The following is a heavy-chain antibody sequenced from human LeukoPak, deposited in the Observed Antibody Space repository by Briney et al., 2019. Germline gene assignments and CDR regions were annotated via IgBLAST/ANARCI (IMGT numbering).Heavy chain of an antibody. CDR3: TTEVLPA. V-gene: IGHV3-15*01. J-gene: IGHJ1*01. D-gene: IGHD3-10*01. CDR2: IKSKTDGGTT. CDR1: GFTFSNVW. Sequence: GGSLRLSCAASGFTFSNVWMRWVRQAPGKGREWVGRIKSKTDGGTTDYAATVKGRFSIARDDSKNTLYLQMNSLKTEDTAVYYCTTEVLPAWGQGTLVTVSS.